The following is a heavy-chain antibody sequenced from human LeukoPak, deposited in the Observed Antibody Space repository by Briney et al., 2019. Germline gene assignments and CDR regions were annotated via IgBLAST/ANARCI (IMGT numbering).Heavy chain of an antibody. D-gene: IGHD6-6*01. CDR3: ARASLVISSVAARPRFLLY. CDR1: GYTFTGYY. J-gene: IGHJ4*02. V-gene: IGHV1-2*02. Sequence: ASVKVSCKASGYTFTGYYMHWVRQAPGQGLEWMGWINPNSGGTNYAQKFQGRVTMTRDTSISTAYMELSRLRSDDTAVYYCARASLVISSVAARPRFLLYWGQGPLVTVSS. CDR2: INPNSGGT.